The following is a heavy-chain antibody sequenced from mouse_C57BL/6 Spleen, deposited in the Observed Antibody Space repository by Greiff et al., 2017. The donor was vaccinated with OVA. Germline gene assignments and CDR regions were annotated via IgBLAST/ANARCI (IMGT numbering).Heavy chain of an antibody. Sequence: EVKVVESGGGLVKPGGSLKLSCAASGFTFSSYAMSWVRQTPEKRLEWVATISDGGSYTYYPDNVKGRFTISRDNAKNNLYLQMSHLKSEDTAMYYCARFYDYDGTYWGQGTLVTVSA. D-gene: IGHD2-4*01. CDR1: GFTFSSYA. V-gene: IGHV5-4*03. CDR2: ISDGGSYT. J-gene: IGHJ3*01. CDR3: ARFYDYDGTY.